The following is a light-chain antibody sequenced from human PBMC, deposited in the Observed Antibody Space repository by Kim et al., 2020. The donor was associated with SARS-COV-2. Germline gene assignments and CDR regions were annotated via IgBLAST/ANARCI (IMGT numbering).Light chain of an antibody. Sequence: SHFEGARVTIPCRASQSIRTWLVWYQQNQGKPPKPLILQDSTLKSGVPSRFGGSGSGKEFTLPTESQQPDDFATYYCKQYYSYRTFGQGTKVDIK. V-gene: IGKV1-5*01. J-gene: IGKJ1*01. CDR3: KQYYSYRT. CDR1: QSIRTW. CDR2: QDS.